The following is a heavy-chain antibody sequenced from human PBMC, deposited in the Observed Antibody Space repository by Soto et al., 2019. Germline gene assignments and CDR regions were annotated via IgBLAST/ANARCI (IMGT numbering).Heavy chain of an antibody. J-gene: IGHJ3*02. D-gene: IGHD2-2*01. CDR3: ARLLGYCSSTSCYSPSINAFDI. Sequence: ASVKVSCKASGYTFTSYGISWVRQAPGQGLEWMGWISAYNGNTNYAQKLQGRVTMTADTSTSTAYMELRSLRSDDTAVYYCARLLGYCSSTSCYSPSINAFDIWGQGTMVTVSS. CDR1: GYTFTSYG. V-gene: IGHV1-18*01. CDR2: ISAYNGNT.